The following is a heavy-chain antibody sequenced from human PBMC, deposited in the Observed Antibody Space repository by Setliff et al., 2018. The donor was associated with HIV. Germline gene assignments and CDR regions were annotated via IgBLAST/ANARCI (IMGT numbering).Heavy chain of an antibody. D-gene: IGHD2-2*01. CDR1: GYTFINYY. J-gene: IGHJ6*03. V-gene: IGHV1-46*01. CDR2: IYSGGGST. CDR3: ARASHQYSTDPYHYYMDV. Sequence: GASVKVSCKASGYTFINYYIHWVRQAPGQGLEWMGIIYSGGGSTNYAQKFQGRITMTSDTSTSTAYMELSRLRSEDTAVYYCARASHQYSTDPYHYYMDVWGTGTTVTVSS.